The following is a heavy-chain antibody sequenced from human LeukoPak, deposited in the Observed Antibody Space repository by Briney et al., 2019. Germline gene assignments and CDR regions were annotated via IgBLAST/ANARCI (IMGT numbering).Heavy chain of an antibody. CDR2: INPSGGST. Sequence: ASVKVSCKASGYTFTSYYMHWVRQAPGQGLEWMGIINPSGGSTSYAQKFQGRVTMTRDTSTSTAYMELRSLRSDDTAVYYCARSLDYYDSSGEDFDYWGQGTLVTVSS. D-gene: IGHD3-22*01. J-gene: IGHJ4*02. V-gene: IGHV1-46*01. CDR3: ARSLDYYDSSGEDFDY. CDR1: GYTFTSYY.